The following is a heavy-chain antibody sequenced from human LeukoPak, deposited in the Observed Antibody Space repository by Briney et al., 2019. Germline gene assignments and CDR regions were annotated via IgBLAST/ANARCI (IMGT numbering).Heavy chain of an antibody. V-gene: IGHV3-30-3*01. J-gene: IGHJ1*01. CDR3: ARDGRPGTYCGGDCYPEYFQH. CDR2: ISYDGSNK. Sequence: GGSLRLSCAASGFTFSSYAMHWVRQAPGKGLEWVAVISYDGSNKYYADSVKGRFTISRDNSKNTLYLQMNSLRAEDTAVYYCARDGRPGTYCGGDCYPEYFQHWGQGTLVTVSS. CDR1: GFTFSSYA. D-gene: IGHD2-21*02.